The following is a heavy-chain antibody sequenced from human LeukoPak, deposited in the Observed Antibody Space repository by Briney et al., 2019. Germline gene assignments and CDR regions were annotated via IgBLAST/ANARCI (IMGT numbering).Heavy chain of an antibody. CDR3: ARSDRDLWYFDL. Sequence: SGTLSLTCGVSGGSISNTNWWSWVRQPPGQGLEWIGYVYYSGTTNYKYKSSLKSRVTISVDTSKNQFSLRLSSVTAADTAVYYCARSDRDLWYFDLWGRGTLVTVSS. J-gene: IGHJ2*01. V-gene: IGHV4-4*02. CDR2: VYYSGTT. CDR1: GGSISNTNW.